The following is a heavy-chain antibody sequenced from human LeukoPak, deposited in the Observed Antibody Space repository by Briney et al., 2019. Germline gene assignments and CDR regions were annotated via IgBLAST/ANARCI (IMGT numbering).Heavy chain of an antibody. V-gene: IGHV3-30*09. J-gene: IGHJ4*02. D-gene: IGHD6-13*01. Sequence: PGGSLRLSCTASGFTFTAYAFHWVRQPPGKGLEWVALISYDGSNKYFTDSVGGRFAISRDDSKSTLSLYLNSLRPDDTAVYFCVRGSYSSGWYWYLDYWGQGALVTVSS. CDR2: ISYDGSNK. CDR1: GFTFTAYA. CDR3: VRGSYSSGWYWYLDY.